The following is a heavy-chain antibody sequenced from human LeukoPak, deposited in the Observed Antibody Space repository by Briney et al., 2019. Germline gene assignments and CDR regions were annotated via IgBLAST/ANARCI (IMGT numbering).Heavy chain of an antibody. CDR2: INPNIGDT. CDR1: GYTFTGYY. CDR3: ARINSSRWYDF. D-gene: IGHD6-13*01. V-gene: IGHV1-2*02. J-gene: IGHJ4*02. Sequence: ASVKVSCKASGYTFTGYYMHWVRQAPAQGLEWMGWINPNIGDTNYAQKFQGRVTMTRDTSISTAYMELSRLRFDDTAVYYCARINSSRWYDFWGQGTLVTVSS.